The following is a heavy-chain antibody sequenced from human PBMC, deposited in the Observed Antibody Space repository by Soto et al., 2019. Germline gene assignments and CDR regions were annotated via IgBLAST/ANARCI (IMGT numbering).Heavy chain of an antibody. V-gene: IGHV3-48*02. CDR3: ERDEYYYDY. CDR2: ISSSPSTI. CDR1: GFIFSSYS. Sequence: EVQLVESGGGLVQPGGSLRLSCAVSGFIFSSYSMNWVRQAPGKGLEWVSYISSSPSTIYYADSVKGRFTISRDNATKSLYLQMNSLRDADRAVYYCERDEYYYDYWGQGTVVSLSS. J-gene: IGHJ4*01.